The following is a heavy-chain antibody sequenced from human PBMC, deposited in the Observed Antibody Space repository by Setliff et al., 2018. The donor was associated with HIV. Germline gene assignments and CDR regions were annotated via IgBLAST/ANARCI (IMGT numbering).Heavy chain of an antibody. CDR2: ISAYNGNT. J-gene: IGHJ4*02. CDR3: AGSILTGYYTFGADY. V-gene: IGHV1-18*01. Sequence: ASVKVSCKASGYTFTSYGISWVRQAPGQGLEWMGWISAYNGNTNYAQKFQGRVTMTRDTSISTAYMELSSLRSEDTALYYCAGSILTGYYTFGADYWGQGTLVTVSS. CDR1: GYTFTSYG. D-gene: IGHD3-9*01.